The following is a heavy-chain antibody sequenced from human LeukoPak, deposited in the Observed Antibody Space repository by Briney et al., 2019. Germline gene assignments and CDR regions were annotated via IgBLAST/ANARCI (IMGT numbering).Heavy chain of an antibody. D-gene: IGHD1-1*01. CDR3: ARGPKGSPKPIKLGFDP. V-gene: IGHV4-34*01. J-gene: IGHJ5*02. CDR1: GGSFSGYY. CDR2: INHSGST. Sequence: SETLSLTCAVYGGSFSGYYWSWIRQPPGKGLEWIGEINHSGSTNYNPSLKSRVTISVDTSKNQFSLKLSSVTAADTAVYYCARGPKGSPKPIKLGFDPWGQGTLVTVSS.